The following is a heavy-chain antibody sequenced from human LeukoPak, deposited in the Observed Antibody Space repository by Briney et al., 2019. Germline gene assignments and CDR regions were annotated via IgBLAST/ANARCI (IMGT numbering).Heavy chain of an antibody. J-gene: IGHJ4*02. V-gene: IGHV3-30*19. CDR1: GFTFSSYG. CDR3: ARDPRPYSSGWYYFDY. CDR2: IWYDGSNK. D-gene: IGHD6-19*01. Sequence: PGGSLRLSCAASGFTFSSYGMHWVRQAPGKGLEWVAVIWYDGSNKYYADSVKGRFTISRDNSKNTLYLQMNSLRAEDTAVYYCARDPRPYSSGWYYFDYWGQGTLVTVSS.